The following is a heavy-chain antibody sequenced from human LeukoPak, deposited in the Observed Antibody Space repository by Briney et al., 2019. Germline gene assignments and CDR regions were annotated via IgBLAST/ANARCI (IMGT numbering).Heavy chain of an antibody. CDR2: ITATSSST. CDR1: VFTFSSYA. D-gene: IGHD5-18*01. V-gene: IGHV3-23*01. J-gene: IGHJ4*02. CDR3: ARSERGYSYGFSTFDY. Sequence: PGGSLRLSCAASVFTFSSYAMSWVRQAPGKGLEWVSAITATSSSTYDADSVQGRFTISRDNAKNSLYLQMNSLRPEDTAVYYCARSERGYSYGFSTFDYWGRGTLVTVSS.